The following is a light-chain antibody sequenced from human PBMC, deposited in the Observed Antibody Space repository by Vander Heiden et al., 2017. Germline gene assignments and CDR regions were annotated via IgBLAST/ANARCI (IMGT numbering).Light chain of an antibody. V-gene: IGLV4-69*01. CDR1: SGHSNYV. CDR2: VKGDGSN. Sequence: QPVLTQSPSASASLGASVKPTATLDSGHSNYVIAWHQQQPGKGPRYLMQVKGDGSNIKGDGIPDRFSGSSSGAERYLTISSLQSEDESDYYCQTWATAIRVFGGGTKLTVL. J-gene: IGLJ3*02. CDR3: QTWATAIRV.